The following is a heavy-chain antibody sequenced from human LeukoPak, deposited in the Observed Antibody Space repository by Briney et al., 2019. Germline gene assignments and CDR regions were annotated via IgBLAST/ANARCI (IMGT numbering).Heavy chain of an antibody. J-gene: IGHJ3*02. V-gene: IGHV3-30-3*01. CDR2: ISYDGSNK. CDR1: GFTFSSYA. D-gene: IGHD3-3*01. CDR3: ARVPIRFKVFDI. Sequence: QPGRSLRLSCAASGFTFSSYAMHWVRQAPGKGLEWVAVISYDGSNKYYADSVKGRFTISRDNSENTLYLQMNSLRAEDTAVYYCARVPIRFKVFDIWGQGTMVTVSS.